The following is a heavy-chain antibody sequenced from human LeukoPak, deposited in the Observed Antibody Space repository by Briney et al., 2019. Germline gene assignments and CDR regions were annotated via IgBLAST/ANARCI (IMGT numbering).Heavy chain of an antibody. Sequence: SETLSLTCTVSGGSISSYYWSWIRQPPGKGLEWIGYIYTSGSTNYNPSLKSRVTISVDTSKNQFSLKLSSVTAADTAVYYCASRPRRRFLEWLFRDYWGQGTLVTVSS. CDR1: GGSISSYY. D-gene: IGHD3-3*01. CDR3: ASRPRRRFLEWLFRDY. CDR2: IYTSGST. V-gene: IGHV4-4*09. J-gene: IGHJ4*02.